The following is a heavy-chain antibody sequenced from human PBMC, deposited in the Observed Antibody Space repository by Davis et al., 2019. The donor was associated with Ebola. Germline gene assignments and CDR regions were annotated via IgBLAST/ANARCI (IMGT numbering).Heavy chain of an antibody. Sequence: GESLKISCAASGFTFSSYSMNWVRQAPGKGLEWVSYISSSSSTIYYADSVKGRFTISRDNAKNSLYLQMNSLRDEDTAVYYCAKGDYVLGYWGQGTLVTVSS. V-gene: IGHV3-48*02. D-gene: IGHD4-17*01. J-gene: IGHJ4*02. CDR1: GFTFSSYS. CDR3: AKGDYVLGY. CDR2: ISSSSSTI.